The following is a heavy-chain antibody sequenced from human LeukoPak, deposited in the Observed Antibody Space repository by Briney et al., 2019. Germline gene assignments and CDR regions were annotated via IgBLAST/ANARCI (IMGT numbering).Heavy chain of an antibody. Sequence: PGGSLRLSCAASGFTFSSYNMNWVRQAPGKGLEWVSSISSSSSYIYYADSVKGRFTISRDNAKNSLYLQMNSLRAEDTAVYYCARDRGVRGVIINPLAYWGQGTLVTVSS. CDR2: ISSSSSYI. J-gene: IGHJ4*02. D-gene: IGHD3-10*01. V-gene: IGHV3-21*01. CDR3: ARDRGVRGVIINPLAY. CDR1: GFTFSSYN.